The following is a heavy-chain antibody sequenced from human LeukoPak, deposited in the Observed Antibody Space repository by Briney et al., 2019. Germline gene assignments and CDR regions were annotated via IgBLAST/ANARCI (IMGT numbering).Heavy chain of an antibody. D-gene: IGHD2-15*01. V-gene: IGHV3-30*04. CDR3: AREPALRDYFDY. CDR1: GFTFSSYA. J-gene: IGHJ4*02. Sequence: GGSLRLSCAASGFTFSSYAMHWVRQAPGKGLEWVAVISYDGSNKYYADSVKGRFTISRDNSKNTLYLQMNSLRAEDTAVYYCAREPALRDYFDYWGQGTLVTVSS. CDR2: ISYDGSNK.